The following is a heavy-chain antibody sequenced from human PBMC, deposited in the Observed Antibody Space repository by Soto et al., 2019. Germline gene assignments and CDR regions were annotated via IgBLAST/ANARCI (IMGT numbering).Heavy chain of an antibody. V-gene: IGHV1-18*01. Sequence: QVQLVQSGAEVKKPGASVKVSCKASGYTFTSYGISWVRQAPGQGLEWMGWISAYNGNTNYAQKLQGRVTMTTDTPTSTAYMELSSLRSDDTAVHYCARDQPRFWGWVRPDDNPRSRAYFDYWGQGTLVTVSS. CDR1: GYTFTSYG. J-gene: IGHJ4*02. CDR2: ISAYNGNT. CDR3: ARDQPRFWGWVRPDDNPRSRAYFDY. D-gene: IGHD3-3*01.